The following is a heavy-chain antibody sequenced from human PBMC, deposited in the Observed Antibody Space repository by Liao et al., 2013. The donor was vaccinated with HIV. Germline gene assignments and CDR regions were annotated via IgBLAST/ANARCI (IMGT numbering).Heavy chain of an antibody. D-gene: IGHD3-22*01. V-gene: IGHV4-59*12. CDR1: RGSISSFQ. J-gene: IGHJ4*02. CDR3: ARGSSGYYYG. Sequence: QVQLQETGPRLVKPSETLSLTCGVSRGSISSFQWSWIRQAPGKGLECLGYISQSGGANYNPSLRSRVTLLLDTSKNQFSLKLSSVTAADTAVYYCARGSSGYYYGWGQGILVTVSS. CDR2: ISQSGGA.